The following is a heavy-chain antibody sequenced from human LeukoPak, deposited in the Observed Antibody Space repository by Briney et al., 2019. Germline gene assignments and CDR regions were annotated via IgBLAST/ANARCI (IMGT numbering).Heavy chain of an antibody. CDR1: GGSISSYY. CDR2: IYYSGST. Sequence: SETLSLTCTVSGGSISSYYWSWIRQPPGKGLEWIGYIYYSGSTNYNPSPKSRVTISVDTSKNQFSLKLSSVTAADTAVYYCAGVGPLIAVAGTEYYYYGMDVWGQGTTVTVSS. D-gene: IGHD6-19*01. CDR3: AGVGPLIAVAGTEYYYYGMDV. V-gene: IGHV4-59*01. J-gene: IGHJ6*02.